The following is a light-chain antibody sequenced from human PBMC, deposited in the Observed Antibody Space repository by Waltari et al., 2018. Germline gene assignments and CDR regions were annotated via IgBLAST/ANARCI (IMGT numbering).Light chain of an antibody. CDR3: QQYSTYSLWA. CDR1: QNISRW. V-gene: IGKV1-5*03. J-gene: IGKJ1*01. CDR2: KTS. Sequence: DIQMTQSPSTLSASIGDRVTITCRAIQNISRWLDWYQQKLGKAPNLLIYKTSSFQSGVPSRFSCSGSGTEFTLTISSLQPEDFATYYCQQYSTYSLWAFGQGTKVEIK.